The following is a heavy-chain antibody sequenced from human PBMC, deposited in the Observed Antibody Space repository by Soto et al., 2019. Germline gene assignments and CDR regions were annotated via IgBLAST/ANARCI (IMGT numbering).Heavy chain of an antibody. J-gene: IGHJ4*02. CDR3: ASADYDFWSGYGPRPIKYYFDY. V-gene: IGHV3-21*01. CDR2: ISSSSSYI. Sequence: GGSLRLSCAASGFTFSSYSMNWVRQAPGKGLEWVSSISSSSSYIYYADSVKGRFTISRDNAKNSLYLQMNSLRAEDTAVYYCASADYDFWSGYGPRPIKYYFDYWGQGTLVTVSS. CDR1: GFTFSSYS. D-gene: IGHD3-3*01.